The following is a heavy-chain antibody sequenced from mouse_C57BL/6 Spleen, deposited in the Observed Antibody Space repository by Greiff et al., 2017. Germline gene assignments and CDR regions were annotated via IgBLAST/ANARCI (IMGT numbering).Heavy chain of an antibody. CDR3: ARGGSPYFDY. J-gene: IGHJ2*01. V-gene: IGHV1-82*01. CDR1: GYAFSSSW. CDR2: IYPGDGDT. Sequence: QVHVKQSGPELVKPGASVKISCKASGYAFSSSWMNWVKQRPGKGLEWIGRIYPGDGDTNYNGKFKGKATLTADKSSSTAYMQLSSLTSEDSAVYFCARGGSPYFDYWGQGTTLTVSS.